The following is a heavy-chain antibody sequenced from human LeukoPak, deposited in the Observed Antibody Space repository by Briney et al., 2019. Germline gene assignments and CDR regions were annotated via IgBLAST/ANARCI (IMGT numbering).Heavy chain of an antibody. Sequence: GGSLRLSCAASGFTFNNYAMAWVRQAPGKGLEWVSVVSGSGDNTNYADSVKGRFTISRDNSKNTLFLQMNSLRTEDTAVYFCARWGNDYSQFDSWGQGTLVTVS. J-gene: IGHJ4*02. V-gene: IGHV3-23*01. CDR3: ARWGNDYSQFDS. CDR1: GFTFNNYA. D-gene: IGHD4-11*01. CDR2: VSGSGDNT.